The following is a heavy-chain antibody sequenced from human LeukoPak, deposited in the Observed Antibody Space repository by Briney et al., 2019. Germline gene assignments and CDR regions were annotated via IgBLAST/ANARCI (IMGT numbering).Heavy chain of an antibody. J-gene: IGHJ3*02. V-gene: IGHV3-30*18. Sequence: PGGSLRLSCAASGFTFSSNDIHWVRKAPGKGLEWEGVISYDGGNKYYADSVKGRFAISRDKSKNTLYLQMNSLRAEDTAVYYCAKGTHYYDSSGYWGAFDIWGQGTMVTVSS. D-gene: IGHD3-22*01. CDR1: GFTFSSND. CDR2: ISYDGGNK. CDR3: AKGTHYYDSSGYWGAFDI.